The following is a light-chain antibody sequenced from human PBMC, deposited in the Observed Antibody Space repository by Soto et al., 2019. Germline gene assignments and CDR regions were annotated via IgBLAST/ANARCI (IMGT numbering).Light chain of an antibody. CDR3: QQYGSSPALT. Sequence: EIVLTQSPGTLSLSPGERATLSCRASQSVSSSYLAWYQQKPGQAPRLLIYGASSRDTGIPDRFSGSGSRTDFTLTISRLEPEDFAVYYCQQYGSSPALTFGGGTKVEIK. V-gene: IGKV3-20*01. CDR2: GAS. J-gene: IGKJ4*01. CDR1: QSVSSSY.